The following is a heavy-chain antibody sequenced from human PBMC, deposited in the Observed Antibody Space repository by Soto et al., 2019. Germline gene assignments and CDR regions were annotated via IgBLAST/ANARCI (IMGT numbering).Heavy chain of an antibody. CDR1: GSTFSNHI. J-gene: IGHJ5*01. V-gene: IGHV1-69*04. D-gene: IGHD5-12*01. CDR3: ARDSPIGSTFSGHDDIDS. Sequence: SVKVCCKASGSTFSNHIITWVRQAPGQGLEWMGRIIPILDITNYAQKFQGRVTITADKSTTTAYMEVSSLSSEDTAVYYCARDSPIGSTFSGHDDIDSWGQGTLVTVS. CDR2: IIPILDIT.